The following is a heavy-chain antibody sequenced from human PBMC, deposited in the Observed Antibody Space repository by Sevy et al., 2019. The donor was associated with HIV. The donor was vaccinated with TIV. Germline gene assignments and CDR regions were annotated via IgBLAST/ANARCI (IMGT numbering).Heavy chain of an antibody. Sequence: GGSLRLSCVGSGFTFSSYVMSWVRQAPGKGLEWVSSITGSGRSTHSADSVKGRFTISRDNSKKTLYLQMNSLRAEDTAVYYGANQYSSGWTGAFDIWGQGTMVTVSS. V-gene: IGHV3-23*01. D-gene: IGHD6-19*01. CDR2: ITGSGRST. CDR3: ANQYSSGWTGAFDI. J-gene: IGHJ3*02. CDR1: GFTFSSYV.